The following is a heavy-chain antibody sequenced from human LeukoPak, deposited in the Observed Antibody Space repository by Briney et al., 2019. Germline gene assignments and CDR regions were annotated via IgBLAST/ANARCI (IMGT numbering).Heavy chain of an antibody. CDR3: ARQHDSYHYYYVDV. CDR1: GYSISSGYY. CDR2: LYHSDSI. Sequence: SETLSLTCAVSGYSISSGYYWIWIRQPPGKGLEWIRSLYHSDSIYYNPSLESRVTMSVDTSKNQFSLKLSFVTAADTAVYYCARQHDSYHYYYVDVWGKGTTVTVSS. D-gene: IGHD6-13*01. V-gene: IGHV4-38-2*01. J-gene: IGHJ6*03.